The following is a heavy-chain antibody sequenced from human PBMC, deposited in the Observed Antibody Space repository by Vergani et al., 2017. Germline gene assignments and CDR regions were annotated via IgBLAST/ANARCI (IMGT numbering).Heavy chain of an antibody. CDR1: GGPISSGSYY. D-gene: IGHD6-13*01. J-gene: IGHJ6*03. V-gene: IGHV4-61*02. CDR2: IYTSGST. Sequence: QVQLQESGPGLVKPSQTLSLTCTVPGGPISSGSYYWSWIRQPAGKGLEWIGRIYTSGSTNYNPSLKSRVTMSVDTSKNQFSLKLSSVTAADTAVYYCARDGKYSSSWRKAYYYYYYMDVGGKGTTVTVSS. CDR3: ARDGKYSSSWRKAYYYYYYMDV.